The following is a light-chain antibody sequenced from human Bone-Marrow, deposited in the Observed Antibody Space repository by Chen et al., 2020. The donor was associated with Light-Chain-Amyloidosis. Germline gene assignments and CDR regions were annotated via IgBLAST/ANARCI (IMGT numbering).Light chain of an antibody. CDR2: WES. Sequence: DLVMTQAPDSLTVSLAESLAITCKSSQSVLYDANKENYLAWYQQKPGQPPKLLIYWESTRESGVPDRFSGGGSGTDFTLTISSLQAEDVALYYCQQYYDTPLTFGGGIRVEIK. V-gene: IGKV4-1*01. CDR1: QSVLYDANKENY. J-gene: IGKJ4*01. CDR3: QQYYDTPLT.